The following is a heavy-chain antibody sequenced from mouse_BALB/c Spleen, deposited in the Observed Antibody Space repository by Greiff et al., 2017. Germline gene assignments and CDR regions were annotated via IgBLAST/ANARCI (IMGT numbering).Heavy chain of an antibody. Sequence: EVQRVESGGGLVKPGGSLKLSCAASGFAFSSYDMSWVRQTPEKRLEWVAYISSGGGSTYYPDTVKGRFTISRDNAKNTLYLQMSSLKSEDTAMYYCARQGYYGSTWFAYWGQGTLVTVSA. D-gene: IGHD1-1*01. V-gene: IGHV5-12-1*01. CDR2: ISSGGGST. CDR3: ARQGYYGSTWFAY. CDR1: GFAFSSYD. J-gene: IGHJ3*01.